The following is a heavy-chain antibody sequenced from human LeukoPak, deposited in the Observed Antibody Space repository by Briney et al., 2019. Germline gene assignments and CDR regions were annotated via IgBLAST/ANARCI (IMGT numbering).Heavy chain of an antibody. J-gene: IGHJ4*02. V-gene: IGHV3-21*01. CDR1: GFTFSSYS. CDR2: ISSSSSYI. CDR3: ARELYNYYDSSGPSTSFDY. Sequence: GGSLRLSCAASGFTFSSYSMNWVRQAPEKGPEWVSSISSSSSYIYYADSVKGRFTISRDNAKNSLYLQMNSLRAEDTAVYYCARELYNYYDSSGPSTSFDYWGQGTLVTVSS. D-gene: IGHD3-22*01.